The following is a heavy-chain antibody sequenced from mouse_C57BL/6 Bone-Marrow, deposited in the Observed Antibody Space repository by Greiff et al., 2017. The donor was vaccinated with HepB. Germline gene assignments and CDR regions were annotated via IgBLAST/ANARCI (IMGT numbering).Heavy chain of an antibody. CDR2: INYDGSST. D-gene: IGHD2-4*01. Sequence: EVQVVESEGGLVQPGSSMKLSCTASGFTFSDYYMAWVRQVPEKGLEWVANINYDGSSTYYLDSLKSRFIISRDNAKNILYLQMSSLKSEDTATYYCARGLRQDWYFDVWGTGTTVTVSS. CDR1: GFTFSDYY. CDR3: ARGLRQDWYFDV. J-gene: IGHJ1*03. V-gene: IGHV5-16*01.